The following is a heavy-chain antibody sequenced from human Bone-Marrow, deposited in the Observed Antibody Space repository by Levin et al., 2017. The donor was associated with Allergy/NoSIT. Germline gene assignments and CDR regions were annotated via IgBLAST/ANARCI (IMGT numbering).Heavy chain of an antibody. D-gene: IGHD4-17*01. Sequence: GGSLRLSCAASGFTFSSYAMHWVRQAPGKGPEWVAVISYDGSNKYYADSVKGRFTISRDNSKNTLYLQMNSLRAEDTAVYYCARAREPLRIDYYYYGMDVWGQGTTVTVSS. CDR1: GFTFSSYA. J-gene: IGHJ6*02. CDR3: ARAREPLRIDYYYYGMDV. CDR2: ISYDGSNK. V-gene: IGHV3-30-3*01.